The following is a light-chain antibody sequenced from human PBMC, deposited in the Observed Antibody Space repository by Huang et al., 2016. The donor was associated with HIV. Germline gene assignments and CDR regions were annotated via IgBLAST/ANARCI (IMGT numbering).Light chain of an antibody. V-gene: IGKV4-1*01. J-gene: IGKJ1*01. CDR3: HQYYATGT. CDR2: WAS. Sequence: DIVMTQSPDSLAVFLGERATINCKSSQSLLYSSNNKNYLAWYQQTPGQPPKLLIYWASTRESVVPDRFSGSGSETDFTLTTSSLQAEDVAVYYCHQYYATGTFGQGTKVEI. CDR1: QSLLYSSNNKNY.